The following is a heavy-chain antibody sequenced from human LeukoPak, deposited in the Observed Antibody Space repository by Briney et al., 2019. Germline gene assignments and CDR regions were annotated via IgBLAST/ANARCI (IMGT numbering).Heavy chain of an antibody. V-gene: IGHV4-30-4*01. J-gene: IGHJ4*02. D-gene: IGHD2-15*01. Sequence: SETLSLTCTVSGGSISSGDYYWRWIRQPPGKGLEWIGYICYSGSTYYNPSLKSRVTISVDTSKNQFSLKLSSVTTADTAVYYCASVVVAAMKDQGVGDYWGQGTLVTVSS. CDR2: ICYSGST. CDR3: ASVVVAAMKDQGVGDY. CDR1: GGSISSGDYY.